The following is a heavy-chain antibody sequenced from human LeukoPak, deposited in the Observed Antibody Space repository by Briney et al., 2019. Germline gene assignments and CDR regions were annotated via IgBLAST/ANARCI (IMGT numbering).Heavy chain of an antibody. CDR1: GLTLRSSG. V-gene: IGHV3-33*01. CDR3: ARERKPFDAFDI. Sequence: GGSLRLSCAASGLTLRSSGMHWVRQAPGKGLEWVAVIWTDGINKFYADSVRGRFTFSRDDSKNTLSLQMNSLRAEDTAVYYCARERKPFDAFDIWGQGTMVTVSS. CDR2: IWTDGINK. J-gene: IGHJ3*02.